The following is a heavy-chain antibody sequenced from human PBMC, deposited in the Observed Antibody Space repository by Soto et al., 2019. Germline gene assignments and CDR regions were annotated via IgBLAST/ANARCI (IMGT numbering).Heavy chain of an antibody. J-gene: IGHJ4*02. CDR2: INRDGSST. D-gene: IGHD6-13*01. V-gene: IGHV3-74*01. CDR1: GFTFSSFW. CDR3: SRGMFGGGAAALDY. Sequence: GGSLRLSCAASGFTFSSFWIHWVRQAPGKGLVWVSRINRDGSSTNYADFVKGRFTISRDNAKNTLYLQMNSLGADDTAVYYCSRGMFGGGAAALDYWGQGTLVTVSS.